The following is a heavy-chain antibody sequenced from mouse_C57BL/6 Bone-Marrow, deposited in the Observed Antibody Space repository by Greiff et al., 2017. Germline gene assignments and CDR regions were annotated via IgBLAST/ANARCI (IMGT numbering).Heavy chain of an antibody. V-gene: IGHV1-62-2*01. CDR2: FYPGCGSV. J-gene: IGHJ3*01. D-gene: IGHD3-3*01. CDR3: ARHGPRGWFAY. CDR1: GYTFTEYT. Sequence: QVQLKESGAELVKPGASVKLSCKASGYTFTEYTIHWVKQRSGQGLEWIWWFYPGCGSVKYNEKFKDKATLTADKSSSAVYMELSILTSEDSAVYFGARHGPRGWFAYWGQGTLVTVSA.